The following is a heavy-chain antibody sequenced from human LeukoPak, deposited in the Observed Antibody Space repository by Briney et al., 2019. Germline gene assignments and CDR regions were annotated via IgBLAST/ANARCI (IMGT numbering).Heavy chain of an antibody. CDR1: GYTFTGYY. Sequence: WASVKVSCKASGYTFTGYYLHWVRQAPGQGLEWMGWLNPKTGGTSYAQKFQGRVTMTRDMSISTVNMELSRLTSDDTAVYYCARATAENDHWGQGTLVTVSS. CDR2: LNPKTGGT. CDR3: ARATAENDH. V-gene: IGHV1-2*02. D-gene: IGHD1-14*01. J-gene: IGHJ4*02.